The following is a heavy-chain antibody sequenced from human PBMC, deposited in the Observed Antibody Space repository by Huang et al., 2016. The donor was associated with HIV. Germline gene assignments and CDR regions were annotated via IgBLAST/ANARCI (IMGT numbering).Heavy chain of an antibody. V-gene: IGHV4-34*01. D-gene: IGHD3-22*01. CDR1: GGSFSGYY. Sequence: QVQLQQWGAGLLKPSETLSLTRAVYGGSFSGYYWSWLRQPPGKGLEWMGEINQSGSTNYNPSRKRRVTISVDTSKNQFSLKLSSVTAADTAVYYCARILMYYNSSGYGFDYWGQGTLVTVSS. CDR3: ARILMYYNSSGYGFDY. CDR2: INQSGST. J-gene: IGHJ4*02.